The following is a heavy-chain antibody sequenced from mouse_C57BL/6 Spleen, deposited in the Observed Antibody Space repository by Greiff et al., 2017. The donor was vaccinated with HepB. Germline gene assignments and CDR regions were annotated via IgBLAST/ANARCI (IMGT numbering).Heavy chain of an antibody. D-gene: IGHD1-1*01. Sequence: LVESGPELVKPGDSVKISCKASGYSFTGYFMNWVMQSHGKSLEWIGRINPYNGDTFYNQKFKGKATLTVDKSSSTAHMELRSLTSEDSAVYYCARGISSYVDYWGQGTTLTVSS. V-gene: IGHV1-20*01. J-gene: IGHJ2*01. CDR1: GYSFTGYF. CDR2: INPYNGDT. CDR3: ARGISSYVDY.